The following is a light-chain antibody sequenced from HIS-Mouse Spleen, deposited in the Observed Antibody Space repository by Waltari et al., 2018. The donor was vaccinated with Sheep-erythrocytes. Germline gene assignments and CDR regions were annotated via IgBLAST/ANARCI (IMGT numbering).Light chain of an antibody. CDR2: QDS. Sequence: SYELTQPPSVSVSPGQTASITCSGDKLGDKYACWYQQKPGQSPVLVIYQDSKRPPGIPERFSGSNPGNTATLTISGTQAMDEADYYCQAWDSSTAWNVVFGGGTKLTVL. J-gene: IGLJ2*01. CDR3: QAWDSSTAWNVV. V-gene: IGLV3-1*01. CDR1: KLGDKY.